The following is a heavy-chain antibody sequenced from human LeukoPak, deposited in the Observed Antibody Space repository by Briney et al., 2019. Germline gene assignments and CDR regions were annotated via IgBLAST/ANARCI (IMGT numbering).Heavy chain of an antibody. CDR2: ISGSGGST. CDR1: GFTFSSYA. V-gene: IGHV3-23*01. CDR3: AKSYSSGWWSFKYYYYGMDV. D-gene: IGHD6-19*01. Sequence: PGGSLRLSCAASGFTFSSYAMSWVRQAPGKGLEWVSAISGSGGSTYYADSVKGRFTISRDNSKNTLYLQMNSLRAEDTAVYYCAKSYSSGWWSFKYYYYGMDVWGQGTTVTVSS. J-gene: IGHJ6*02.